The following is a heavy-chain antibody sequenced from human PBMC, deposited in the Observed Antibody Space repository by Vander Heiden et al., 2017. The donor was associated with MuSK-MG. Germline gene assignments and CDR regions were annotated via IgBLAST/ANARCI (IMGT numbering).Heavy chain of an antibody. CDR3: ARMRTNWGPLGAWFDP. J-gene: IGHJ5*02. D-gene: IGHD7-27*01. Sequence: QVTLKESGPVLVKPTETLTLTCTVSGFSLSNARMGVSWIRQPPGKALEWLAHIFSNDEKSYSTSLKSRLTISKDTSKSQVVLTMTNMDTVETATYCCARMRTNWGPLGAWFDPWGQGTLVTVSS. CDR1: GFSLSNARMG. CDR2: IFSNDEK. V-gene: IGHV2-26*01.